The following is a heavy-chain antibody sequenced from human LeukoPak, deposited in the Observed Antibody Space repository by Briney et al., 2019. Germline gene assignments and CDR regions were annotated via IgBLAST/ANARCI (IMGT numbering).Heavy chain of an antibody. CDR3: ARDTSPGYGDPPAWFDP. V-gene: IGHV1-18*01. D-gene: IGHD4-17*01. Sequence: ASVKVSCKASGYTFTNYGISWVRQAPGQGLEWMGWISAYHGHTNYAQKLQGRVTMTTDTSMSTVYMELRSLRSDDTAVYYCARDTSPGYGDPPAWFDPWGQGTLVTVSS. J-gene: IGHJ5*02. CDR2: ISAYHGHT. CDR1: GYTFTNYG.